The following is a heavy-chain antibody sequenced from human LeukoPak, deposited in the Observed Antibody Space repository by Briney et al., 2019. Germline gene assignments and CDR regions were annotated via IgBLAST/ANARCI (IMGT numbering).Heavy chain of an antibody. D-gene: IGHD4-23*01. J-gene: IGHJ4*02. V-gene: IGHV1-69*05. CDR3: ARVSFATVVTNTLDY. CDR1: GGTFSSYA. Sequence: SVKVSCKASGGTFSSYAISWVRQAPGQGLEWMGGIIPIFGTANYAQKFQGRVTITTDESTSTVYMELSSLRSEDTAVYYCARVSFATVVTNTLDYWGQGTLVTVSS. CDR2: IIPIFGTA.